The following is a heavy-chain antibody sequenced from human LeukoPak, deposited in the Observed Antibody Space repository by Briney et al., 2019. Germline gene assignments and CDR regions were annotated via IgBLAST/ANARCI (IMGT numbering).Heavy chain of an antibody. J-gene: IGHJ3*02. CDR2: IYYSGST. CDR1: GGSISSSSYY. V-gene: IGHV4-39*01. D-gene: IGHD6-6*01. CDR3: ASLSSSSAFDI. Sequence: SGTLSLTCTVSGGSISSSSYYWGWIRQPPGKGLEWIGSIYYSGSTYYNPSLKSRVTISVDTSKNQFSLKLSSVTAADTAVYYCASLSSSSAFDIWGQGTMVTVSS.